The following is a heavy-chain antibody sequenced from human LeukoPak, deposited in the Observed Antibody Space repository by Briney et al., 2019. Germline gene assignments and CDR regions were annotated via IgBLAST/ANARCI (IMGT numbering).Heavy chain of an antibody. Sequence: SETLSLTCSVSGGSISSYYWIWIRQPPGKGLEWIGYIYYSGGTNYNPSLKSRVTISVDTSKNQFSLKLSSVTAAGTAVYYCARGSSSWPDYWGQGTLVTVSS. CDR2: IYYSGGT. J-gene: IGHJ4*02. D-gene: IGHD6-13*01. CDR1: GGSISSYY. V-gene: IGHV4-59*01. CDR3: ARGSSSWPDY.